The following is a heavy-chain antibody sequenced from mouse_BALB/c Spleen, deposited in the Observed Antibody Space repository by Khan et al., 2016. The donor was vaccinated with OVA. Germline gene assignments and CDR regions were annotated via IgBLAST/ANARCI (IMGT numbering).Heavy chain of an antibody. CDR1: GFSLSSYG. CDR3: ARNGNYVHWYFDV. CDR2: IWSGGTT. Sequence: QVQLKQSGPGLVQPSQSLSITCTVSGFSLSSYGVHWVRQSPGKGLEWLGVIWSGGTTDYNAGFISRLSISKDNYKSQVFFKMNSLQVNDTAIYYCARNGNYVHWYFDVWGAGTTVTVSS. J-gene: IGHJ1*01. D-gene: IGHD2-1*01. V-gene: IGHV2-2*02.